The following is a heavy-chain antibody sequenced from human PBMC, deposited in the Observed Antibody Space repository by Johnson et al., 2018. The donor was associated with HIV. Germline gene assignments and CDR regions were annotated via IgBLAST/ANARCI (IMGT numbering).Heavy chain of an antibody. CDR1: GFTFDDYA. D-gene: IGHD1-26*01. Sequence: VQLVESGGGLVQPGRSLRLSCAASGFTFDDYAMHWVRQAPGKGLEWVSGISWNSGSIGYADSVKGRFTISRDNSKNTLYLQMNSLRAEDTAVYYCAKDLFTEREDDVFDIWGQGTMVTVSS. J-gene: IGHJ3*02. CDR3: AKDLFTEREDDVFDI. V-gene: IGHV3-9*01. CDR2: ISWNSGSI.